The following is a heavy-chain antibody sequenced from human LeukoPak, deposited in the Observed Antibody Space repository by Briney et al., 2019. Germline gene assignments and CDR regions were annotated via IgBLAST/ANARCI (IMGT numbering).Heavy chain of an antibody. CDR2: IYYSGST. Sequence: SQTLSLTCTVSGGSISSSSYYWGWIRQPPGKGLEWIGSIYYSGSTYYNPSLKSRVTILVDTSKNQFSLKLSSVTAADTAVYYCASPLGYCSSTNCYGDYWGQGTLVTVSS. CDR3: ASPLGYCSSTNCYGDY. V-gene: IGHV4-39*01. CDR1: GGSISSSSYY. J-gene: IGHJ4*02. D-gene: IGHD2-2*01.